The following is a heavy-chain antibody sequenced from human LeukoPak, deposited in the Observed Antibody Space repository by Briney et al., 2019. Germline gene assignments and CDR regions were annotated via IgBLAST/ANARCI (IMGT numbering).Heavy chain of an antibody. CDR2: ISGSGGST. Sequence: GGSLRLSCAASGFTFSSYAMSWVRQAPGKGLEWVSAISGSGGSTYYADSVKGRFTISRDNSKNTLYLQMNSLRAEDTAVYYCAKMEYGDYNYYYYGMDVWGQGTTVTVSS. V-gene: IGHV3-23*01. J-gene: IGHJ6*02. D-gene: IGHD4-17*01. CDR3: AKMEYGDYNYYYYGMDV. CDR1: GFTFSSYA.